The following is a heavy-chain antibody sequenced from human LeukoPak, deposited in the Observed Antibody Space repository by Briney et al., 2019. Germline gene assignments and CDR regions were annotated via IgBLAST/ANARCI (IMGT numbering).Heavy chain of an antibody. D-gene: IGHD4-11*01. CDR1: GFTFSTYN. Sequence: GGSLRLSCEASGFTFSTYNMNWVRQAPGKGLQWVAVISHDGNTIHYADSVKGRFIISRDTSKNTLYLQMNSLRAEDTAVYYCARSGGLQKFDYWGQGTLVTVSS. J-gene: IGHJ4*02. V-gene: IGHV3-30-3*01. CDR3: ARSGGLQKFDY. CDR2: ISHDGNTI.